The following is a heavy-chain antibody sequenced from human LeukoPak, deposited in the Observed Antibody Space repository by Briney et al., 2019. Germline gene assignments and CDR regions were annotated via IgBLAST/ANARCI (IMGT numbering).Heavy chain of an antibody. D-gene: IGHD2-2*01. J-gene: IGHJ4*02. CDR2: INHSGST. CDR1: GGSFSGYY. CDR3: VKDCCCSSTSCYRGGPAFDY. Sequence: SETLSLTCAVYGGSFSGYYWSWIRQPPGKGLEWIGEINHSGSTNYNPSLKSRVTISVDTSKNQFSLKLSSVTAADTAVYYCVKDCCCSSTSCYRGGPAFDYWGQGTLVTVSS. V-gene: IGHV4-34*01.